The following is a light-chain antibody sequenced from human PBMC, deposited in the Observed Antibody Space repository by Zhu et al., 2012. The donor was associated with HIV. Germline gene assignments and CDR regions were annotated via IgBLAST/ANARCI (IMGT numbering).Light chain of an antibody. J-gene: IGKJ1*01. CDR1: QTISSTF. Sequence: EIVLTQSPGTLSLSPGERATLSCRASQTISSTFLAWFQQKPGQAPRLLIYGAFSRATGIPDRFSGSGSGTDFTLTISRLEPEDFAVYYCQHYGGSPSWTFGQGTKVEIK. V-gene: IGKV3-20*01. CDR2: GAF. CDR3: QHYGGSPSWT.